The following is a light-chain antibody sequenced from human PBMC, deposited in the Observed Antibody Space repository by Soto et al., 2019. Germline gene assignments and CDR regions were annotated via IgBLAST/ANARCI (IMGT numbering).Light chain of an antibody. CDR2: GTS. CDR3: HHYGSSLWT. CDR1: QSVTSNY. J-gene: IGKJ1*01. V-gene: IGKV3-20*01. Sequence: EIVLTQSPGTLSSSPGERATLSCRASQSVTSNYLAWYQQNPGQAPRLLIYGTSSRATGIPDRFSGSGSGTDFTLTVSRLEPEDFAVYYCHHYGSSLWTFGQGTKVEIK.